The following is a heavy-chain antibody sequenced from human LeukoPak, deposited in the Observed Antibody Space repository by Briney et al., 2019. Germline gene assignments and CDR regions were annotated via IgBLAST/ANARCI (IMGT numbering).Heavy chain of an antibody. Sequence: SVKVSCKASGGTFSSYAISWVRQAPGQGLEWMGRIIPILGIANYAQKFQGRVTITADKSTSTAYMELSSLRSEDTAVYYCARSTEGSSCGYWGQGTLVTVSS. CDR2: IIPILGIA. V-gene: IGHV1-69*04. CDR1: GGTFSSYA. J-gene: IGHJ4*02. CDR3: ARSTEGSSCGY. D-gene: IGHD6-13*01.